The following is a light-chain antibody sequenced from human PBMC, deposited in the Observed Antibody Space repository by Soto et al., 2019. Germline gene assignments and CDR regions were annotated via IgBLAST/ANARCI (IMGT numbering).Light chain of an antibody. CDR1: SGDVGAYNH. V-gene: IGLV2-11*01. Sequence: QSALTQPRSVSGSPGQSVTISCTGTSGDVGAYNHVSWYQQHPGKAPKLMIYDVSKRPSGVPDRFSGSKSGNTASLTISGLQAEDEADYYCCSHAGSSVVFGTGTKLTVL. CDR2: DVS. CDR3: CSHAGSSVV. J-gene: IGLJ1*01.